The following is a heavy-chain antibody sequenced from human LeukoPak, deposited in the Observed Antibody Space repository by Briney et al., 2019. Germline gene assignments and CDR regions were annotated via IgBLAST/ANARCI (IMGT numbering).Heavy chain of an antibody. CDR2: ISGSGGST. J-gene: IGHJ4*02. Sequence: PGGSLRLSCAASGFTFSSYAMSWVRQAPGKGLEWVSAISGSGGSTYYADSVKGRFTISRDNSKNTLYLQMNSLRAEDTAVYYCASHNLDNYYDSSGYYLDYWGQGTLVTVSS. CDR1: GFTFSSYA. V-gene: IGHV3-23*01. D-gene: IGHD3-22*01. CDR3: ASHNLDNYYDSSGYYLDY.